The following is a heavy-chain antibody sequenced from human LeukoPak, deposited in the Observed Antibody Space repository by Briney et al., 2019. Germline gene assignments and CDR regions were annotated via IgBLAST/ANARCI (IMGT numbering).Heavy chain of an antibody. J-gene: IGHJ4*02. D-gene: IGHD6-13*01. CDR3: ARGRSSRHFDY. V-gene: IGHV4-34*01. CDR1: GGSFSGYY. Sequence: SETLSLTCAVYGGSFSGYYWSWIRQPPGKRLEWIGEINHSGSTNYNPSLKSRVTISVDTSKNQFSLKLSSVTAADTAVYYCARGRSSRHFDYWGQGTLVTVSS. CDR2: INHSGST.